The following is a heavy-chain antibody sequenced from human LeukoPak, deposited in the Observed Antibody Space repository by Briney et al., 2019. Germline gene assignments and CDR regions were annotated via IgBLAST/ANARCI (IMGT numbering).Heavy chain of an antibody. CDR1: GYTFSTYT. CDR2: INAGNGNT. D-gene: IGHD2-21*02. CDR3: ARSQAYCGGDCYLDY. J-gene: IGHJ4*02. V-gene: IGHV1-3*01. Sequence: ASVKVSCKASGYTFSTYTMHWVRQAPGQRLEWMGWINAGNGNTKYSQKFQGRVTITRDTSASTAYMDLSSLRSEDTAVYYCARSQAYCGGDCYLDYWGQGTLVTVSS.